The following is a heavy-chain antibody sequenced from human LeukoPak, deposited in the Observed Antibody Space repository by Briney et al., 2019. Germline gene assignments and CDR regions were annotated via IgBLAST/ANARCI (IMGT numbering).Heavy chain of an antibody. V-gene: IGHV4-39*01. J-gene: IGHJ6*02. D-gene: IGHD6-13*01. CDR2: VHHTGNT. CDR3: ARHRAAAAGTTYYYYGMDV. Sequence: SETLSLTCTVSGGSISNNDYYWGWIRQPPGKGLEWVGSVHHTGNTHYSPSLGSRVSTSVDTSKNQFSLKLSSVTAADTAVYYCARHRAAAAGTTYYYYGMDVWGQGTTVTVSS. CDR1: GGSISNNDYY.